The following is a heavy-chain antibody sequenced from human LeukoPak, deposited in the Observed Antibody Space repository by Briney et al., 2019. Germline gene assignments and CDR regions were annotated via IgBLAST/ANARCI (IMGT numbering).Heavy chain of an antibody. Sequence: PSETLSLTXTVSGGSISSSSYYWGWIRQPPGEGLEWIGSIYYSGSTYYNPSLKSRVTISVDTSKNQFSLKLSSVTAADTAVYYCARDTKAHYYDSSGYRTWYFDYWGQGTLVTVSS. CDR1: GGSISSSSYY. J-gene: IGHJ4*02. V-gene: IGHV4-39*07. CDR3: ARDTKAHYYDSSGYRTWYFDY. D-gene: IGHD3-22*01. CDR2: IYYSGST.